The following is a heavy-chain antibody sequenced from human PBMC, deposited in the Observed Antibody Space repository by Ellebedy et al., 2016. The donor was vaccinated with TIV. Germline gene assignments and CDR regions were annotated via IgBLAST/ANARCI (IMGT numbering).Heavy chain of an antibody. Sequence: GESLKISCKGSGYSFTSYWISWVRQMPGKGLEWMGRIDPRDSYTNYSPSFQGHVTISADKSISTAYLQWSSLKASDTAMYYCARCEQDVTIPYYYYGMDVWGQGTTVTVSS. CDR2: IDPRDSYT. D-gene: IGHD3-3*01. J-gene: IGHJ6*02. CDR3: ARCEQDVTIPYYYYGMDV. CDR1: GYSFTSYW. V-gene: IGHV5-10-1*01.